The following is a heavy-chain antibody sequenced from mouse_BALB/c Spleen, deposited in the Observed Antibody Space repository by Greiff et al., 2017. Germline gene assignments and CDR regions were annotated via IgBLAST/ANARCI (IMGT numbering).Heavy chain of an antibody. CDR2: IRNKANGYTT. D-gene: IGHD2-14*01. J-gene: IGHJ1*01. V-gene: IGHV7-3*02. CDR3: ARDRYDAYFDV. Sequence: EVQGVESGGGLVQPGGSLRLSCATSGFTFTDYYMSWVRQPPGKALEWLGFIRNKANGYTTEYSASVKGRFTISRDNSQSILYLQMNTLRAEDSATYYCARDRYDAYFDVWGAGTTVTVSS. CDR1: GFTFTDYY.